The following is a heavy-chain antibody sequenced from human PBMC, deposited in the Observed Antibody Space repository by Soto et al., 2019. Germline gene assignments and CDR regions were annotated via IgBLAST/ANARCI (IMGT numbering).Heavy chain of an antibody. J-gene: IGHJ4*02. Sequence: EVQLVESGGGVVKPGESLRLSCTASGFSFTRASMHWGRQAPGKGLEWVGRIKSKTEGGTIDYAAPVKGRFNISRDDSKHTLYLQMTNLTTEDTAVYYCTTLLVYSSGWSDCWGQGTLVTVSS. CDR2: IKSKTEGGTI. V-gene: IGHV3-15*07. CDR1: GFSFTRAS. CDR3: TTLLVYSSGWSDC. D-gene: IGHD6-19*01.